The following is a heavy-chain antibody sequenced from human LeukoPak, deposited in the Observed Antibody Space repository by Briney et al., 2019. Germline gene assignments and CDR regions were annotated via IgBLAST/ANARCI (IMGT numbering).Heavy chain of an antibody. CDR1: GFTFGDYA. CDR2: IRSKAYGGTT. D-gene: IGHD6-13*01. Sequence: PGRSLRLSCTASGFTFGDYAMSWVRQAPGKGLEWVGFIRSKAYGGTTEYAAPVKGRFTISRDDSRSIAYLQMNSLKTEDTAVYYCTRDLYPGIAAAGIDWGQGTLVTVSS. J-gene: IGHJ4*02. CDR3: TRDLYPGIAAAGID. V-gene: IGHV3-49*04.